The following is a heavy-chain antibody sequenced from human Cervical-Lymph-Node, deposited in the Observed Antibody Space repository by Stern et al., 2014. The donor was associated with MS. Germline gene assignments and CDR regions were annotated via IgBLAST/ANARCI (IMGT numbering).Heavy chain of an antibody. Sequence: QVQLQESGPGLVKPSETLSLTCTVSGVSLSSSSWSWIRQPPGKGLEWIGFFSGTTNYGEGTKSNPSLKSRVTISEDTSRNQFFLKLRSVTAADTAVYYCARNVTEKKSLDPWGQGTLVTVSS. CDR3: ARNVTEKKSLDP. J-gene: IGHJ5*02. D-gene: IGHD2-21*02. V-gene: IGHV4-59*01. CDR1: GVSLSSSS. CDR2: FSGTTNYGEGT.